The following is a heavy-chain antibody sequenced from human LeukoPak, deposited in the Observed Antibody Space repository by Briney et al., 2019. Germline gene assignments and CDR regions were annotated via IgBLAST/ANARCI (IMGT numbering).Heavy chain of an antibody. CDR2: VSPPGGGT. CDR3: ARDLAWGAFDY. V-gene: IGHV3-23*01. J-gene: IGHJ4*02. D-gene: IGHD7-27*01. CDR1: GGSISSYY. Sequence: ETLSLTCSVSGGSISSYYWSWIRQPPGKGLEWVSGVSPPGGGTYYADSVKGRFTISRDDSRNTLSLQMNSLRVEDTAVYYCARDLAWGAFDYWGQGILVAVSS.